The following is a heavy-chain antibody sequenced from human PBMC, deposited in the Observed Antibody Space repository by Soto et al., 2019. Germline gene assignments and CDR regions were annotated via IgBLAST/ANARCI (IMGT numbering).Heavy chain of an antibody. J-gene: IGHJ4*02. CDR2: IKQDGSEK. CDR1: GFTFSSYW. V-gene: IGHV3-7*01. CDR3: ASGKRFDY. Sequence: GGSLRLSCGASGFTFSSYWMSWVRQAPGKGLEWVANIKQDGSEKYYVDSVKGRFTISRDNAKNSLYLQMNSLRAEDTAVYYCASGKRFDYWGQGTLVTVYS. D-gene: IGHD2-15*01.